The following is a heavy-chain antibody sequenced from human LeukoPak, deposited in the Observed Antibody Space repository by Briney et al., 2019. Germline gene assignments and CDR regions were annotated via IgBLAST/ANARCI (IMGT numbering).Heavy chain of an antibody. CDR1: GFTFSSYE. V-gene: IGHV3-48*03. CDR3: ARKGSSGWYMGYFDY. J-gene: IGHJ4*02. Sequence: GGSLRLSCAASGFTFSSYEMNWVRQAPGKGLEWVSYIKESGNTIYYADSVKGRFTISRDNAKNSVYLQMHSLRAEDTAVYYCARKGSSGWYMGYFDYWDQGALVTVSS. CDR2: IKESGNTI. D-gene: IGHD6-19*01.